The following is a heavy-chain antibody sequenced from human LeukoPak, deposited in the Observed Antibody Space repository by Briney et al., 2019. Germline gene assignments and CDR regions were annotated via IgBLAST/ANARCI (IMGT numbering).Heavy chain of an antibody. Sequence: GGSLRLSCEASGFTFSSFWMGWVRQTPGKRLEWVANMNIDGSEKYYADSVKGRFSISRDNARNSVYLQMNSLRVDDTAVYYCARGPVEWELLLDYWGQGTLVTVSS. J-gene: IGHJ4*02. CDR1: GFTFSSFW. CDR2: MNIDGSEK. D-gene: IGHD1-26*01. V-gene: IGHV3-7*01. CDR3: ARGPVEWELLLDY.